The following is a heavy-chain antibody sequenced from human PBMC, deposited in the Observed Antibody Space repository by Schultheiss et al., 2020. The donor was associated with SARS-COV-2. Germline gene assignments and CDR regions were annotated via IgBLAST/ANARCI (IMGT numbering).Heavy chain of an antibody. J-gene: IGHJ5*02. CDR3: ARRRGWFDP. CDR1: GYTFTSYG. CDR2: ISPYNANT. V-gene: IGHV1-18*01. Sequence: ASVKVSCKASGYTFTSYGISWVRQAPGQGLEWMGWISPYNANTNYAQKFQGRVTMTRNTSISTAYMELSSLRSEDTAVYYCARRRGWFDPWGQGTLVTVSS.